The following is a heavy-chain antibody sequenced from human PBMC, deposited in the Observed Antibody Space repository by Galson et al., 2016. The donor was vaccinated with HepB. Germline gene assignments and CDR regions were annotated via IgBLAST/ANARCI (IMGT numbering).Heavy chain of an antibody. D-gene: IGHD1-14*01. V-gene: IGHV1-46*02. CDR2: IKPSGGNT. Sequence: SVKVSCKASGYTFNTYNMHWVRQAPGQGLEWMGIIKPSGGNTIYAQEFQDRITMTRDTSTSTVYMELISLRSEDTAVYYCARELDHSFYFDYWGQGTLVTVSS. CDR3: ARELDHSFYFDY. CDR1: GYTFNTYN. J-gene: IGHJ4*02.